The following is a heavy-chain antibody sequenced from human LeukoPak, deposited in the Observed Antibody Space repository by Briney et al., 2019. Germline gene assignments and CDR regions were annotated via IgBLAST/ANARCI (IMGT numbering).Heavy chain of an antibody. CDR3: ARWGHDYGGHFDY. V-gene: IGHV4-59*01. CDR2: IYYSGST. Sequence: PSETLSLTXAVYGGSFSSYYWSWIRQPPGKGLEWIGYIYYSGSTNYNPSLKSRVTISVDTSKNQFSLKLSSVTAADTAVYYCARWGHDYGGHFDYWGQGTLVTVSS. D-gene: IGHD4-23*01. J-gene: IGHJ4*02. CDR1: GGSFSSYY.